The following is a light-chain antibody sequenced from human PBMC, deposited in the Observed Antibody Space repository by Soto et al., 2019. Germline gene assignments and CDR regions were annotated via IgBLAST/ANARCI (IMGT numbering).Light chain of an antibody. CDR1: QSVTSD. J-gene: IGKJ2*01. CDR2: GAS. CDR3: QQYVTSPPGYT. V-gene: IGKV3-15*01. Sequence: EIVMTQSPATLSVSPGERVTLSCRASQSVTSDLAWYQQRPGQAPRLLIYGASTRATGIPARFSGSGSGTEFTLTISSLQSEDFAVYYCQQYVTSPPGYTFGQGTELRIK.